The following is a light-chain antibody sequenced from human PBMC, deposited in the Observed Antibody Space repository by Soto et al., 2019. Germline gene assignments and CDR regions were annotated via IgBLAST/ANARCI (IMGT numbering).Light chain of an antibody. CDR3: QQYNSYRT. J-gene: IGKJ1*01. V-gene: IGKV1-5*01. CDR2: DAS. CDR1: QSISSW. Sequence: DIQMTQARSTLSASVGYRVTITCRASQSISSWLAWYQQKPGEAPKLLIYDASSLESGVPSRFSGSGSGTEFTLTISRLQPDDLATYYCQQYNSYRTFGQGTKVDIK.